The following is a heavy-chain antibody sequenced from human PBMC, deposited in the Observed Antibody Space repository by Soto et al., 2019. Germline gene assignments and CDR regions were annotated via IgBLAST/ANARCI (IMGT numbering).Heavy chain of an antibody. Sequence: QVQLVQSGAEVKKPGSSVKVSCKASGGTFSSYAISWVRQAPGQGLEWMGGIIPIFGTANYAQKFQGRVTITADESPSTAYMELSSLRSEDTAVYYCARSRATAMTYYYYGMDVWGQGTTVTVSS. J-gene: IGHJ6*02. D-gene: IGHD5-18*01. CDR3: ARSRATAMTYYYYGMDV. CDR2: IIPIFGTA. V-gene: IGHV1-69*01. CDR1: GGTFSSYA.